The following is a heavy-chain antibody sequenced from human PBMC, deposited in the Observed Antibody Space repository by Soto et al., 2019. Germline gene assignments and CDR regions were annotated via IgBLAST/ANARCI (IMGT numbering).Heavy chain of an antibody. CDR3: ARHGSVSGFEYYFDQ. CDR2: IDYSGST. V-gene: IGHV4-39*01. Sequence: QLHMQESGPGPVKPSETLSLTCTVSGDSISSSGYYWAWIRQPPGKGLEWIGNIDYSGSTYYNPSLKSRVAFSVDTSKNQFSLKVTSVTAADTAVYYCARHGSVSGFEYYFDQWGQGTLVTVSS. CDR1: GDSISSSGYY. D-gene: IGHD1-26*01. J-gene: IGHJ4*02.